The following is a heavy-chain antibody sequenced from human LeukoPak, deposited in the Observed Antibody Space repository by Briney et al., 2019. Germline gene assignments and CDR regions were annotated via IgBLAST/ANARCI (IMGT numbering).Heavy chain of an antibody. CDR2: IIPIFGTA. J-gene: IGHJ6*04. CDR3: ARDSGYDSSYYYYGMDV. CDR1: GGTFSSYA. Sequence: GSSVKVSCKASGGTFSSYAISWVRQAPGQGLEWMGGIIPIFGTANYAQKFQGRVTITADESTSTAHMELSSLRSEDTAVYYCARDSGYDSSYYYYGMDVWGKGTTVTVSS. D-gene: IGHD5-12*01. V-gene: IGHV1-69*01.